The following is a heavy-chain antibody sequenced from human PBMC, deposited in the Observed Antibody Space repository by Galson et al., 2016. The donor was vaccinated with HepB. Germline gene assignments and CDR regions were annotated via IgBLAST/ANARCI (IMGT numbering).Heavy chain of an antibody. Sequence: SLRLSCAASGFTISNSGMHWVRQAPGKGLEWVAVITYGGGNKHYADSVKGRFTISRDDSRNTLYLEINSLRAEDTAVYYCAREQGYGGYRTADFWGQGTLVTVSS. CDR2: ITYGGGNK. V-gene: IGHV3-33*05. CDR3: AREQGYGGYRTADF. J-gene: IGHJ4*02. CDR1: GFTISNSG. D-gene: IGHD4-17*01.